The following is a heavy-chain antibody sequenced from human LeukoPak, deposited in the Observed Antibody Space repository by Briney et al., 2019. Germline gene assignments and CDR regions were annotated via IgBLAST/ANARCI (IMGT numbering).Heavy chain of an antibody. CDR2: IYYSGST. Sequence: SETLSLTCTVSNGSISPYFWSWIRQPPGKGLEWIGYIYYSGSTKYNPSLKSRVTIPLDTYKKQFSLKLSSVTAADTALYYCARRQTYFDYWGQGTLVTVSS. CDR3: ARRQTYFDY. J-gene: IGHJ4*02. CDR1: NGSISPYF. V-gene: IGHV4-59*08.